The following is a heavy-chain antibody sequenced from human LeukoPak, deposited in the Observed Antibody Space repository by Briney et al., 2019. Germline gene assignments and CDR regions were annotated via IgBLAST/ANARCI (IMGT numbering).Heavy chain of an antibody. J-gene: IGHJ5*02. CDR3: TKLGGGEAS. CDR1: GFSFSGSA. D-gene: IGHD2-21*01. CDR2: IRDKSNSYAT. V-gene: IGHV3-73*01. Sequence: PGGSLRLSCAASGFSFSGSAMHWVRQASGKGPEWLGRIRDKSNSYATTYVASVKGRFTISRDDLKNTAYLQMSSLKTEDTAVYYCTKLGGGEASWGQGTLVTVSS.